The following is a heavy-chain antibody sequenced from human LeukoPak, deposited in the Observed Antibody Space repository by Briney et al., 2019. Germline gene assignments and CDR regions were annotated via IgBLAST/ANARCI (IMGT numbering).Heavy chain of an antibody. CDR1: GYSISSGHY. J-gene: IGHJ4*02. CDR3: ARGENWNDVGFDY. CDR2: INHSGST. Sequence: PSETLSLTCTVSGYSISSGHYWGWIRQPPGKGLEWIGEINHSGSTNYNPSLKSRVTISVDTSKNQFSLKLSSVTAADTAVYYCARGENWNDVGFDYWGQGTLVTVSS. V-gene: IGHV4-38-2*02. D-gene: IGHD1-1*01.